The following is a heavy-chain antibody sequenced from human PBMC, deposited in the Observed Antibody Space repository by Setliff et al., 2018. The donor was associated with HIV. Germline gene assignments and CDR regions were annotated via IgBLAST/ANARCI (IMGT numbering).Heavy chain of an antibody. CDR1: GFTFSSYA. J-gene: IGHJ4*02. CDR2: ISGSGGST. V-gene: IGHV3-23*01. Sequence: GSLRLSCAASGFTFSSYAMSWVRQAPGKGLEWVSAISGSGGSTYYADSVKGRFTMSRDNSKNTLHLQMNSLGVEDTAVYYCAKGWGSPDYWGRGTLVTVSS. D-gene: IGHD7-27*01. CDR3: AKGWGSPDY.